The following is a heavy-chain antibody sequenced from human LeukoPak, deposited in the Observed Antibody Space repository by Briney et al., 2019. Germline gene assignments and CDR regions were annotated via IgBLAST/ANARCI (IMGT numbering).Heavy chain of an antibody. J-gene: IGHJ4*02. V-gene: IGHV3-66*01. CDR2: IYSGGST. Sequence: GGCLRLSCAASGITVSDNYMSWVRLAPGKGLEWVSVIYSGGSTDYADSVKGRFTISRDNSKNTLYLQMNSLRAEDTAVYYCARENKAVAAHYFDYWGQGTLVTVSS. D-gene: IGHD6-19*01. CDR1: GITVSDNY. CDR3: ARENKAVAAHYFDY.